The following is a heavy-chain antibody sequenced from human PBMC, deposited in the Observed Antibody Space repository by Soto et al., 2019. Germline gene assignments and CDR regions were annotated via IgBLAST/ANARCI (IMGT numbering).Heavy chain of an antibody. D-gene: IGHD3-10*01. Sequence: GGSLRLSCAASGFTFSSYAMHWVRQAPGKGLEYVSAISSNGGSTYYANSVKGRFTISRDNSKNTLYLQMGSLRAEDMAVYYCARFGSGSYYDYWGQGTLVTVSS. V-gene: IGHV3-64*01. CDR2: ISSNGGST. CDR1: GFTFSSYA. CDR3: ARFGSGSYYDY. J-gene: IGHJ4*02.